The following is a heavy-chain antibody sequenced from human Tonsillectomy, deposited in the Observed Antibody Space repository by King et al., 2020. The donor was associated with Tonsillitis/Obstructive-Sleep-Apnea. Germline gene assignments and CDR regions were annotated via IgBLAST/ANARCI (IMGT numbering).Heavy chain of an antibody. V-gene: IGHV5-51*01. CDR3: SSGYYDFWSGYSQNPFFDY. J-gene: IGHJ4*02. CDR1: GYSFTSYW. Sequence: VQLVQSGAEVKKPGESLKISCKGSGYSFTSYWIGWVRQMPGKGLEWMGIIYPGDSDTRYSPSFQGQVTISADKSISTAYLQWSSLKASDTAMYYWSSGYYDFWSGYSQNPFFDYWGQGTLVTVSS. D-gene: IGHD3-3*01. CDR2: IYPGDSDT.